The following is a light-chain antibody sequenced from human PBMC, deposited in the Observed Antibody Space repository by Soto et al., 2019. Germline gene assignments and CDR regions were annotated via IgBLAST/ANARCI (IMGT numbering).Light chain of an antibody. V-gene: IGKV1-39*01. Sequence: DTQMTQSPSSLSASVGERVTITCRASQSIGNYLSWYAQKPGKAPKLLIYGASSLQSRVPSRFSGSGSGTYFTITINKLQPEEFATYYCQQSDNIPFTFGQGTNLEI. CDR2: GAS. CDR3: QQSDNIPFT. J-gene: IGKJ2*01. CDR1: QSIGNY.